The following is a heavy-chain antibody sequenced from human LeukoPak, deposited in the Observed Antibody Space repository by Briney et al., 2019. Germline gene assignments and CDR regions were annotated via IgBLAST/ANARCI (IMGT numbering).Heavy chain of an antibody. CDR3: ARSPYDYVWGSYRSAGFDP. CDR2: IYYSGST. V-gene: IGHV4-31*03. D-gene: IGHD3-16*02. Sequence: SETLSLTCTVSGDSISSGGYYWSWIRQHPGKGLEWIGYIYYSGSTYYNPSLKSRVTISVDTSKNQFSLKLSSVTAADTAVYYCARSPYDYVWGSYRSAGFDPWGQGTLVTVSS. J-gene: IGHJ5*02. CDR1: GDSISSGGYY.